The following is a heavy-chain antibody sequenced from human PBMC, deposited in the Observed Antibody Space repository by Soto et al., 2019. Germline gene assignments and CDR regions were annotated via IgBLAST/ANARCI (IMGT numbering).Heavy chain of an antibody. CDR1: GFTFSDYY. J-gene: IGHJ4*02. V-gene: IGHV3-11*01. Sequence: GGSLRLSCAASGFTFSDYYMSWIRQAPGKGLEWVSYISSSGSTIYYADSVKGRFTISRDNAKNSLYLQMNSLRAEDTAVYYWARDRGTMRVVFTFFDYGGRGPLVTVPS. D-gene: IGHD3-22*01. CDR3: ARDRGTMRVVFTFFDY. CDR2: ISSSGSTI.